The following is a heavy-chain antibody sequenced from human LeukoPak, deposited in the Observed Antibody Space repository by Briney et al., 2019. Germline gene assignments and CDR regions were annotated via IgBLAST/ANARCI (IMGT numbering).Heavy chain of an antibody. CDR2: IYYSGSA. D-gene: IGHD2/OR15-2a*01. CDR1: GGSISSGDYY. Sequence: SQTLPLTCTVSGGSISSGDYYWSWIRQPPGKGLEWIGYIYYSGSAYYNPSLKSRVTISLDTSKNQFSLKLSSVTAADTAVYYCAGHHPRNTVDFWGQGTLVTVSS. V-gene: IGHV4-30-4*01. CDR3: AGHHPRNTVDF. J-gene: IGHJ4*02.